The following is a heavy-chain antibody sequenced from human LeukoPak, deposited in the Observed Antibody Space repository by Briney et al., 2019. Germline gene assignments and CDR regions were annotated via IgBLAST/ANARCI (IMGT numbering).Heavy chain of an antibody. Sequence: EASVKVSCKASGYTFTSYYMHWVRQAPGQGLEWMGIINPSGGSTSYAQKFQGRVTMTRDMSTSTVYMELSSLRSDDTAIYFCARARRRSYFSAWGQGTLVTVSS. J-gene: IGHJ5*02. D-gene: IGHD1-26*01. CDR1: GYTFTSYY. V-gene: IGHV1-46*01. CDR3: ARARRRSYFSA. CDR2: INPSGGST.